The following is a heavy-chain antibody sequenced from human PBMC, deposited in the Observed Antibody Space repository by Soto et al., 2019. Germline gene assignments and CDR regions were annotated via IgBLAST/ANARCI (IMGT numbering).Heavy chain of an antibody. CDR2: ISSSSSYI. D-gene: IGHD3-22*01. V-gene: IGHV3-21*01. J-gene: IGHJ4*02. CDR3: ARDLRYYDSSGYYNKIFDY. CDR1: GFTFSSYS. Sequence: EVQLVESGGGLVKPGGSLRLSCAASGFTFSSYSMNWVRQAPGKGLEWVSSISSSSSYIYYADSVKGRFTISRDNAKNSLYLQMNSLRAEDTAVYYCARDLRYYDSSGYYNKIFDYWGQGTLVTVSS.